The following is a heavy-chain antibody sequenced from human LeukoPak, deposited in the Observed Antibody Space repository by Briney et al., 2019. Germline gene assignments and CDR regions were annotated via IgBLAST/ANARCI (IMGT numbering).Heavy chain of an antibody. CDR3: ARVDRYHYYLDV. CDR1: GGTFSSYS. J-gene: IGHJ6*03. Sequence: SVKVSCKASGGTFSSYSITWVRQAPGQGLEWMGGIMPPFNTANYAQQFQGRVTITTDESTSTAYMELSSLRFEDTAMYYCARVDRYHYYLDVWGKGTTVTVSS. CDR2: IMPPFNTA. V-gene: IGHV1-69*05.